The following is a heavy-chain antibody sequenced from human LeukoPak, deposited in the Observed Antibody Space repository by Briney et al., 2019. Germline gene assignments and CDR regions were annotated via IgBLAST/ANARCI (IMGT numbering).Heavy chain of an antibody. V-gene: IGHV1-24*01. Sequence: ASVKVSCKVSGYTLTELSMHWVRQAPGKGLEWMGGFDPEDGETIYAQKFQGRVTITADESTSTAYMELSSLRSEDTAVYYCARVGVTTLHFDYWGQGTLVTVSS. J-gene: IGHJ4*02. CDR3: ARVGVTTLHFDY. CDR1: GYTLTELS. D-gene: IGHD4-17*01. CDR2: FDPEDGET.